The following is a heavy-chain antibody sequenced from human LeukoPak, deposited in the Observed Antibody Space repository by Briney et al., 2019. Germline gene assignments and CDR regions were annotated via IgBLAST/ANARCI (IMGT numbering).Heavy chain of an antibody. V-gene: IGHV4-4*07. J-gene: IGHJ4*01. CDR3: ARARGRLLLVDY. CDR1: GGSITSYY. CDR2: IYSSGST. D-gene: IGHD2-15*01. Sequence: SETLSLTCTISGGSITSYYWNWIRQPAGKGLEWIGRIYSSGSTDYNPSLRSRVTMSVDTSKNQFSLNLSSVTAADSAVYYCARARGRLLLVDYWGHGTLVTVSS.